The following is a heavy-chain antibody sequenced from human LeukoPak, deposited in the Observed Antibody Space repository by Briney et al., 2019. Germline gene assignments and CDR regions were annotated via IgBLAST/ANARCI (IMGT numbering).Heavy chain of an antibody. D-gene: IGHD5-12*01. J-gene: IGHJ4*02. CDR2: IYYSGST. CDR3: ARESLWMGFDY. V-gene: IGHV4-59*01. CDR1: GGSISSYY. Sequence: SETLSLTCTVSGGSISSYYWSWIRQPPGKELEWIGYIYYSGSTNYNPSLKSRVTISVDTSKNQFSLKLSSVTAADTAVYYCARESLWMGFDYWGQGTLVTVSS.